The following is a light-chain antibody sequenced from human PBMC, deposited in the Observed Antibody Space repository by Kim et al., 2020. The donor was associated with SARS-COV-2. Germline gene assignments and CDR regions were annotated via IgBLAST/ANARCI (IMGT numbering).Light chain of an antibody. Sequence: GQRVIISCSGGSSNIGSNSVHWYQLVPGTAPKLLIYGQNQRPSGVPARFSASKSGTSASLAISGLQPEDEADYYCASWDDSLDAWLFGGGTQLTVL. V-gene: IGLV1-44*01. CDR2: GQN. CDR3: ASWDDSLDAWL. J-gene: IGLJ3*02. CDR1: SSNIGSNS.